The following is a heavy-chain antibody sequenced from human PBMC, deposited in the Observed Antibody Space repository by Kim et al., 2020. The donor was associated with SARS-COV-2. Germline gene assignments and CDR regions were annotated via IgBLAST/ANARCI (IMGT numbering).Heavy chain of an antibody. Sequence: SETLSLTCAVSGGSISSSTNYWGWIRQPPGKGLEWIGSILYSGSTYCNPSLKSRVTISVDTSNNQFSLRLSSVTAADTAVYYCARFPGGNNCGPPGYWGQGTLVTVSS. V-gene: IGHV4-39*01. D-gene: IGHD1-1*01. CDR3: ARFPGGNNCGPPGY. CDR2: ILYSGST. J-gene: IGHJ4*02. CDR1: GGSISSSTNY.